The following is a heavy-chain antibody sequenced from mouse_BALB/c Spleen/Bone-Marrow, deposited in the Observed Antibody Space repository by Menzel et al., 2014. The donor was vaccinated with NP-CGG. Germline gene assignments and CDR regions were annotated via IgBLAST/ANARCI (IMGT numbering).Heavy chain of an antibody. D-gene: IGHD2-14*01. J-gene: IGHJ2*01. CDR3: ARYRLGTYFDY. CDR1: GFNIKDTH. CDR2: VDPANGNT. Sequence: VQLQQSGAELVKPGASVKLSCTASGFNIKDTHMHWVKQRPEQGLEWIGRVDPANGNTKYDPKFQGKATITADTSSNTAYLQLSSLTSEDTAVYYCARYRLGTYFDYWGQGTTLTVSS. V-gene: IGHV14-3*02.